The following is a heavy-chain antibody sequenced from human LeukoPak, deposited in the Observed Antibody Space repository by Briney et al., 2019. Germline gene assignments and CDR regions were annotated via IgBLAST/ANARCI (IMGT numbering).Heavy chain of an antibody. CDR1: GFTFNSYA. CDR3: ARNENSGWGYFDY. D-gene: IGHD5-12*01. V-gene: IGHV3-23*01. J-gene: IGHJ4*02. CDR2: IGGSNGIT. Sequence: GGSLRLSCAASGFTFNSYAMSWVRQAPGKGLEWVSVIGGSNGITFYVGSVKGRFTISRDNSKDTLYLQMNSLRAEDTAVYYCARNENSGWGYFDYWGQGTLVTVSS.